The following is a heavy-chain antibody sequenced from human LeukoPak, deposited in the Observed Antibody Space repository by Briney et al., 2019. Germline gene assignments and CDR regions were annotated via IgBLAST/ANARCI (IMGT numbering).Heavy chain of an antibody. D-gene: IGHD3-3*01. J-gene: IGHJ4*02. CDR2: ISSSGSTI. V-gene: IGHV3-11*01. CDR3: ARYDFWSGLIDY. CDR1: GLTHSDYY. Sequence: GGSLRLFCAASGLTHSDYYTSWIRQAPGKGLEWVSYISSSGSTIYYAESVKGRFTISRDNAKNSLYLQMNSLRAEDTAVYYCARYDFWSGLIDYWGQGTLVTVSS.